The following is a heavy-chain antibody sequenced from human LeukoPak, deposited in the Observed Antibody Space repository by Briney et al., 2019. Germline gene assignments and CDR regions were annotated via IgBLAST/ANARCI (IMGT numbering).Heavy chain of an antibody. CDR3: ARPYTAYAFDY. V-gene: IGHV3-48*03. CDR1: GFTFSSYE. J-gene: IGHJ4*02. D-gene: IGHD5-12*01. Sequence: GGSLRLSCAASGFTFSSYEMNWVRQATGKGLEWISYISRSGSTIFYADSVKGRFTISRDNAKNSLYLQMNSLGAEDTAVYYCARPYTAYAFDYWGQGTLVTVSS. CDR2: ISRSGSTI.